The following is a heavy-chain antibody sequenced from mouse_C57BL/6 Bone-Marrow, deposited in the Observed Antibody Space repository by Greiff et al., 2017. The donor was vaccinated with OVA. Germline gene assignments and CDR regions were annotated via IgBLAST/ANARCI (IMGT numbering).Heavy chain of an antibody. CDR3: AVYYGNSPFAY. V-gene: IGHV1-19*01. D-gene: IGHD2-1*01. CDR2: INPYNGGT. Sequence: EVKLVESGPVLVKPGASVKMSCKASGYTFTDYYMNWVKQSHGKSLEWIGVINPYNGGTSYNQKFKGKATLTVDKSSSTAYMELNSLTSEDSAVYYCAVYYGNSPFAYWGQGTLVTVSA. J-gene: IGHJ3*01. CDR1: GYTFTDYY.